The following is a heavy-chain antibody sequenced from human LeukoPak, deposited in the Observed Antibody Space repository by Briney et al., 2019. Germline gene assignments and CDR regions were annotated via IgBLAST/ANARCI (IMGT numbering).Heavy chain of an antibody. V-gene: IGHV1-2*02. D-gene: IGHD6-13*01. CDR1: GYTFTGYY. J-gene: IGHJ4*02. CDR3: ARPFYSSSWYSFDY. CDR2: INPNSGGT. Sequence: ASVKVSCKASGYTFTGYYMHWVRQAPGQGLEWMGWINPNSGGTNYAQKFQGRVTMTRDTSISTAYMELSRPRSDDTAVYYCARPFYSSSWYSFDYWGQGTLVTVSS.